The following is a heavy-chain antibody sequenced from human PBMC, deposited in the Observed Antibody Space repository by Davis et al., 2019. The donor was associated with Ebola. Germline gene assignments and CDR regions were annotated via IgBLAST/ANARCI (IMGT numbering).Heavy chain of an antibody. V-gene: IGHV1-18*01. Sequence: ASVQVSCKASGYTFTSYGISWVRQAPGQGLAWMGWISPYNGNTNYAQKLQGRVTMTTDTSTSTAYMELRSLRSDDTAVYYCARDLSGDNILCPDYWGQGTLVTVSS. J-gene: IGHJ4*02. CDR1: GYTFTSYG. CDR3: ARDLSGDNILCPDY. D-gene: IGHD1-26*01. CDR2: ISPYNGNT.